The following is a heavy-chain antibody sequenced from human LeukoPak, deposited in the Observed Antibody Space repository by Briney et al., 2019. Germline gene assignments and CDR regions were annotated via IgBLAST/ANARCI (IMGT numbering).Heavy chain of an antibody. J-gene: IGHJ4*02. CDR1: GGTFSSYA. CDR3: ARVGSGYDYLDY. Sequence: GASVTVSCKASGGTFSSYAITWVRQAPGQGLEWMGRIIPIFGIANYAQKFQGRVTITADKSTSTAYMELSSLRSEDTAVYYCARVGSGYDYLDYWGQGTLVTVSS. CDR2: IIPIFGIA. V-gene: IGHV1-69*04. D-gene: IGHD5-12*01.